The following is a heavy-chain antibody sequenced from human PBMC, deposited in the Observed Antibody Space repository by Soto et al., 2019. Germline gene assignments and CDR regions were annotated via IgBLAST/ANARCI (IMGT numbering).Heavy chain of an antibody. J-gene: IGHJ5*02. D-gene: IGHD3-3*01. Sequence: EVQLVESGGGLVKPGRSLRLSCTASGFTFGDYAMSWFRQAPGKGLEWVGFIRSKAYGGTTEYAASVKGRFTISRDDSKSIAYLQMNSLKTEDTAVYYCTRELAILRFLEWSRYYNWFDPWGQGTLVTVSS. CDR2: IRSKAYGGTT. CDR3: TRELAILRFLEWSRYYNWFDP. V-gene: IGHV3-49*05. CDR1: GFTFGDYA.